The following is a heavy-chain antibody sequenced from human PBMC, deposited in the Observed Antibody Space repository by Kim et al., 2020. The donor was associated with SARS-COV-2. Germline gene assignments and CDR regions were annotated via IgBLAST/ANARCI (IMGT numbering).Heavy chain of an antibody. J-gene: IGHJ4*02. CDR1: GFIFSNFN. D-gene: IGHD2-8*01. V-gene: IGHV3-21*01. CDR2: ISFTSTPT. CDR3: ASCGVSVYY. Sequence: GGSLRLSCAASGFIFSNFNMNWVRQAPGKGLEWVSSISFTSTPTYYADSVKGRFTISRDNAKNSLFLQMNSLTVEDTAVYFCASCGVSVYYWGQGTPVTV.